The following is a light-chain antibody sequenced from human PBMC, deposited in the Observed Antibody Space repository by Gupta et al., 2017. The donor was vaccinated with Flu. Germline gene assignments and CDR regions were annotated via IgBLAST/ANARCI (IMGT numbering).Light chain of an antibody. Sequence: SSLSASVGDRVTITCRASQSISNYLNWYQHKPGEAPKLLVYRASSLQSGVPSRFSGSGSGTDFTLTISSLQPEDCATYFCQQSDSTPRLTFGPGTKVDIK. J-gene: IGKJ3*01. CDR3: QQSDSTPRLT. CDR1: QSISNY. V-gene: IGKV1-39*01. CDR2: RAS.